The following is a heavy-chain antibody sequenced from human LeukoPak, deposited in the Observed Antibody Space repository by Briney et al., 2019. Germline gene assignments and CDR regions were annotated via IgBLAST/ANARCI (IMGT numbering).Heavy chain of an antibody. CDR2: IASGGST. D-gene: IGHD1-26*01. V-gene: IGHV3-23*01. CDR1: GFTFSSYA. J-gene: IGHJ4*02. Sequence: GGSLRLSCAASGFTFSSYAMSWVRQAPGKGLEWVSAIASGGSTYYADSVKGRFTLSGDNSKNTLYLQMSSLTAADTAVYYCAKDRSIGTYYTFDHWGQGTLVTVSS. CDR3: AKDRSIGTYYTFDH.